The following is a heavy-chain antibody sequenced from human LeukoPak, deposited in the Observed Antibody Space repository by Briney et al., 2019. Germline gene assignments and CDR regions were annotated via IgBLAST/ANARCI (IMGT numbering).Heavy chain of an antibody. V-gene: IGHV3-74*01. D-gene: IGHD6-19*01. Sequence: PGGSLRLSCAGSGFIFSTYWMHWVRQAPGKGLVWVARIKFDGSFTNYLDSVKGRFTISRDNAMNTVFLQMKSLRAEDSGTYYCARFYFPEEHDRAWYEAHWGQGVLVTVS. CDR3: ARFYFPEEHDRAWYEAH. CDR1: GFIFSTYW. CDR2: IKFDGSFT. J-gene: IGHJ4*02.